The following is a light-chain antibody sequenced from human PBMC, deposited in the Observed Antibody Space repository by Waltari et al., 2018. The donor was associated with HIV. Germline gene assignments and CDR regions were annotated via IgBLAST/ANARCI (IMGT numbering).Light chain of an antibody. CDR3: SSLTNSATLSVL. J-gene: IGLJ3*02. Sequence: QFALTQPASVSGSPGQSITVSCTGTNSDIGYYHYVSWYQQHPEKAPKLIIYEVSNRPSGVSNRFSGSKSGNTASLTISGLQAEDEADYFCSSLTNSATLSVLFGGGTKLTVL. V-gene: IGLV2-14*01. CDR1: NSDIGYYHY. CDR2: EVS.